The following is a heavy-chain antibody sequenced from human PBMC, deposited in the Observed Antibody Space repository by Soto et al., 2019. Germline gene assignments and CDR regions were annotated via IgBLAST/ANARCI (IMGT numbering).Heavy chain of an antibody. V-gene: IGHV1-46*03. CDR2: INPSGGST. Sequence: ASVKVSCKASGYTFTSYYMHWVRQAPGQGLEWMGIINPSGGSTSYAQKFQGRVTMTRDTSTSTVYMELSSLRSEDTAVYYCAIDYAGPSQLGDFWSGYYTLFDYWGQGTLVTVSS. CDR3: AIDYAGPSQLGDFWSGYYTLFDY. D-gene: IGHD3-3*01. J-gene: IGHJ4*02. CDR1: GYTFTSYY.